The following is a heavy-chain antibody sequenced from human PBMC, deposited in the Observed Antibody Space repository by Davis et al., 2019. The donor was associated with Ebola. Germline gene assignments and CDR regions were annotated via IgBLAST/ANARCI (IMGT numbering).Heavy chain of an antibody. D-gene: IGHD2/OR15-2a*01. CDR2: IYVGGRT. V-gene: IGHV3-66*04. J-gene: IGHJ4*02. Sequence: GGSLRLSCAASAFTTMTTSLTWVRQAPGKGLEWLSVIYVGGRTYYADSVKGRFTISKDDSKNTLFLQMDRLRAEDTAVYYCAGHTYLHTQYWGQGIQVTVSS. CDR1: AFTTMTTS. CDR3: AGHTYLHTQY.